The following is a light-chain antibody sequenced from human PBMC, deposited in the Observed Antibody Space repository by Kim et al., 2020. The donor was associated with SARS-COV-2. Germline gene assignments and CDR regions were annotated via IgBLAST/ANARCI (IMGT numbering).Light chain of an antibody. J-gene: IGKJ4*01. CDR1: QSISSF. Sequence: EIVLTQSPATLSLSPGERATLSCRASQSISSFFAWFQQKPGQAPRLLIYDASNRVTGIPARFSGSGSGTDFTLTISSLEPEDFAVYYCQQRANWRLNFGGGTKVDIK. CDR2: DAS. V-gene: IGKV3-11*01. CDR3: QQRANWRLN.